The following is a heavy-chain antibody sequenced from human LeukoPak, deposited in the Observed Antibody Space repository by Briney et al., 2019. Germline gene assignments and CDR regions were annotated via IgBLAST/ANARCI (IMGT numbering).Heavy chain of an antibody. CDR1: GGTFSSYA. Sequence: SVKVSCKASGGTFSSYAISWVRQAPGQGLEWMGGIIPIFGTANYAQKFQGRVTIIADKSTSTAYMELSSLRSEDTAVYYCAREKEVDSSGYPDSFDYWGQGTLVTVSS. CDR3: AREKEVDSSGYPDSFDY. D-gene: IGHD3-22*01. J-gene: IGHJ4*02. CDR2: IIPIFGTA. V-gene: IGHV1-69*06.